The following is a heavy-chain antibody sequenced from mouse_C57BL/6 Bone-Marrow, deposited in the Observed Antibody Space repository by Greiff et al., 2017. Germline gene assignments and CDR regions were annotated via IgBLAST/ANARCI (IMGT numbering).Heavy chain of an antibody. Sequence: VQLKQSGPELVKPGASVKIPCKASGYTFTDYNMDWVKQSHGKSLEWIGDINPNNGGTIYNQKFKGKATLTVDKSSSTAYMELRSLTSEDTAVYYCARSGDYGSSPYFDVWGTGTTVTVSS. D-gene: IGHD1-1*01. CDR1: GYTFTDYN. V-gene: IGHV1-18*01. CDR3: ARSGDYGSSPYFDV. J-gene: IGHJ1*03. CDR2: INPNNGGT.